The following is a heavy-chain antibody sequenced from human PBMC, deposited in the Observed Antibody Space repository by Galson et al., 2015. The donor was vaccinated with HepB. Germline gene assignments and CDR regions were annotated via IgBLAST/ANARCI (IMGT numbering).Heavy chain of an antibody. CDR3: ARGRAWGFWSGCNMDV. CDR2: IATYNGET. Sequence: SVKVSCKASGYTFNTYGISWVRQAPGQGLEWMGWIATYNGETKYARSLQDRITMTIDTSTTTAYMELRSLRSDDTAVYYCARGRAWGFWSGCNMDVWGKGTTVTVSS. J-gene: IGHJ6*03. D-gene: IGHD3-3*01. CDR1: GYTFNTYG. V-gene: IGHV1-18*01.